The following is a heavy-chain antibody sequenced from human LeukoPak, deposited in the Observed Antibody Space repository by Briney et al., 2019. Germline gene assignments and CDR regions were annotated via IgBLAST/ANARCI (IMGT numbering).Heavy chain of an antibody. V-gene: IGHV4-61*01. CDR3: AREGTTYGMDV. J-gene: IGHJ6*02. CDR2: IYYSGST. Sequence: PSETLSLTCTVSGGSISSNTYYWSWIRQPPGKGLEWIGYIYYSGSTNYNPSLKSRVTISVDTSKNQFSLKLSSVTAADTAVYYCAREGTTYGMDVWGQGTTVTVSS. D-gene: IGHD1-14*01. CDR1: GGSISSNTYY.